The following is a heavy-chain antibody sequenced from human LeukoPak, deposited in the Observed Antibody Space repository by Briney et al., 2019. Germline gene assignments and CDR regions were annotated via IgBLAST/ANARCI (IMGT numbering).Heavy chain of an antibody. D-gene: IGHD1-26*01. CDR2: IFHSGSA. CDR3: ARKGSDTWLTFWFDS. J-gene: IGHJ5*01. V-gene: IGHV4-4*02. CDR1: GGSIRSNNW. Sequence: PSETLSLTCAVSGGSIRSNNWWGWVRQAPGRGLEWIGEIFHSGSANYNAALKSRVTISLDESNNRFSLEVTSVTAADTAVYYCARKGSDTWLTFWFDSWGQGTLVTVSS.